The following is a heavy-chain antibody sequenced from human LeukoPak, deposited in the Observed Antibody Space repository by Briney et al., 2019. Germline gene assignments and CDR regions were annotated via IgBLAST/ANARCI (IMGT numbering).Heavy chain of an antibody. CDR2: IYTSGST. CDR3: ARGPGGATAEAFDI. Sequence: SGGSLRLSCAASGFTFSSYGMHWVRQAPGKGLEWIGRIYTSGSTNYNPSLKSRVTISVDTSKNQFSLKLSSVTAADTAVYYCARGPGGATAEAFDIWGQGTMVTVSS. CDR1: GFTFSSYG. V-gene: IGHV4-4*07. D-gene: IGHD4/OR15-4a*01. J-gene: IGHJ3*02.